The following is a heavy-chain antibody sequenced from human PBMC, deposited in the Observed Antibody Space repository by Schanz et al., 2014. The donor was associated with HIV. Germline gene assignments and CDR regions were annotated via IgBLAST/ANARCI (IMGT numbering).Heavy chain of an antibody. J-gene: IGHJ6*02. V-gene: IGHV3-23*01. Sequence: EGQLLESGGGLVRPGGSLTLSCATSGFAFKTYAMNWVRQAPGTGLEWVSHISTSGGSTYYADSVKGRFTISRDNSLDTVYLQMHSLGAEDTAVYSGARLLVTPFSYNCGLDVWGQGTTVPVSS. D-gene: IGHD2-21*02. CDR2: ISTSGGST. CDR1: GFAFKTYA. CDR3: ARLLVTPFSYNCGLDV.